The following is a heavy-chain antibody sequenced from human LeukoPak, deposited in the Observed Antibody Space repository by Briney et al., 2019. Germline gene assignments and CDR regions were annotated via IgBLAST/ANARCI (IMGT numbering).Heavy chain of an antibody. Sequence: SETLSLTCTVSGGSISISAYYWGWIRQPPGKGLEWIGSIYYSGSTYHNPSLKSRVTISADTSKNQFSLKLTSVTAADTAVYYCASLAYCSGGNCLGNWFDPWGQGTLVTVSS. J-gene: IGHJ5*02. CDR2: IYYSGST. CDR3: ASLAYCSGGNCLGNWFDP. D-gene: IGHD2-15*01. V-gene: IGHV4-39*01. CDR1: GGSISISAYY.